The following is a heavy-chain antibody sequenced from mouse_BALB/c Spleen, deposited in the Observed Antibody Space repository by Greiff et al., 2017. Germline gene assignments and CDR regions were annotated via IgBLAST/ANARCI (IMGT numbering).Heavy chain of an antibody. CDR2: ISDGGSYT. Sequence: EVQGVESGGGLVKPGGSLKLSCAASGFTFSDYYMYWVRQTPEKRLEWVATISDGGSYTYYPDSVKGRFTISRDNAKNNLYLQMSSLKSEDTAMYYCARGGGNYVDYWGQGTTLTVSS. CDR3: ARGGGNYVDY. V-gene: IGHV5-4*02. CDR1: GFTFSDYY. J-gene: IGHJ2*01.